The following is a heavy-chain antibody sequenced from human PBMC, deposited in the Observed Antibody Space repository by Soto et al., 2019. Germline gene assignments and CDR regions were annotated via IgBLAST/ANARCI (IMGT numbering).Heavy chain of an antibody. CDR1: GGTFSSYA. CDR2: IIPIFGTA. V-gene: IGHV1-69*01. CDR3: ASGDGYMKNDAFDI. D-gene: IGHD5-12*01. J-gene: IGHJ3*02. Sequence: QVQLVQSGAEVKKPGSSVKVSCKASGGTFSSYAISWVRQAPGQGLEWMGGIIPIFGTANYAQKFQGRVTITADESTSPAYMELGSLRSEDTAVYYCASGDGYMKNDAFDIWGQGTMVTVSS.